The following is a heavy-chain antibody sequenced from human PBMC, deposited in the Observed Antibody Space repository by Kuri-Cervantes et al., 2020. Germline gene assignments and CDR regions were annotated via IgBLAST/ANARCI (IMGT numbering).Heavy chain of an antibody. D-gene: IGHD3-22*01. CDR3: ARHRFSSGYTYWYFDL. J-gene: IGHJ2*01. Sequence: ASVKVSCKASGYTFTSYGISWVRQAPGQGLEWMGWISVYNGDTNYAQKLQGRVTMTTDTSTSTAYMELRSLRSDDTAVYYCARHRFSSGYTYWYFDLWGRGTLVTVSS. V-gene: IGHV1-18*01. CDR2: ISVYNGDT. CDR1: GYTFTSYG.